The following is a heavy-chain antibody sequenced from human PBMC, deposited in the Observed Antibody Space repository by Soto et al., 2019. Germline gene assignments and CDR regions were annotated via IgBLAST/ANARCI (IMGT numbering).Heavy chain of an antibody. V-gene: IGHV3-30-3*01. CDR3: ARDYTDYADY. J-gene: IGHJ4*02. Sequence: QVQLVESGGGVVQPGRSLRLSCAASGFTFSSYAMHWVRQAPGKGLEWVAVISYDGSNKYYADSVKGRFTISRDNAKNSLYLQMNSLRDEDTAVYYCARDYTDYADYWGQGTLVTVSS. CDR2: ISYDGSNK. CDR1: GFTFSSYA. D-gene: IGHD3-16*01.